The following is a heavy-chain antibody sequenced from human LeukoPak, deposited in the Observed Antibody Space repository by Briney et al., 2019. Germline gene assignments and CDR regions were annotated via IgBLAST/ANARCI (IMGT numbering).Heavy chain of an antibody. D-gene: IGHD7-27*01. CDR2: ISPHSGFT. J-gene: IGHJ3*02. Sequence: ASVKVSCKASGYTLTGHYIHWVRQAPGQGLEWMGWISPHSGFTMYPQRFQGRVTMTTDTSISTAFLEVRRLRSDDTAAYYCARQTGHDALDIWGQGTMITVYS. CDR3: ARQTGHDALDI. CDR1: GYTLTGHY. V-gene: IGHV1-2*02.